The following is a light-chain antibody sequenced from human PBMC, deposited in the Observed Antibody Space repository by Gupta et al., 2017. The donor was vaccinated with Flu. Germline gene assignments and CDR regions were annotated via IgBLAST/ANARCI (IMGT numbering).Light chain of an antibody. J-gene: IGLJ2*01. V-gene: IGLV2-14*03. Sequence: WQQQDTGKPYLMIIYNDSRRRSGVSRRFSGSNSGTTADRNITGLKAEDEAAYYCYSYTWRSRIGLFGGGTKMTV. CDR3: YSYTWRSRIGL. CDR2: NDS.